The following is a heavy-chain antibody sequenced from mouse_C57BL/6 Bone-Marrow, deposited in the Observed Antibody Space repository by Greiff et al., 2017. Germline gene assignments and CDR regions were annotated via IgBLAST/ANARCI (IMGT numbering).Heavy chain of an antibody. V-gene: IGHV1-39*01. CDR1: GYSFTDYN. Sequence: EVQLQQSGPELVKPGASVKISCKASGYSFTDYNMNWVKQSNGKSLEWIGVINPNYGTTSYNQKFKGKATLTVDQSSSTAYMHLNSLTSEYSAVYYGASQSLLLRGDWYFDVWGTGTTVTVSS. J-gene: IGHJ1*03. D-gene: IGHD2-4*01. CDR2: INPNYGTT. CDR3: ASQSLLLRGDWYFDV.